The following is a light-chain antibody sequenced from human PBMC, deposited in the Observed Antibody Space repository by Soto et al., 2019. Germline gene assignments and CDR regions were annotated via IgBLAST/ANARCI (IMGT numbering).Light chain of an antibody. CDR1: QSISSW. V-gene: IGKV1-5*03. CDR2: KAS. CDR3: QQYNSYPWT. Sequence: DIQMTQSPSTLSASVGDRVTITCRASQSISSWLAWYQQKPGKAPKLLIYKASSLESGVPSRFSSSGSGTESTLTISSLQPDDFATYYSQQYNSYPWTFGQGTKVDIK. J-gene: IGKJ1*01.